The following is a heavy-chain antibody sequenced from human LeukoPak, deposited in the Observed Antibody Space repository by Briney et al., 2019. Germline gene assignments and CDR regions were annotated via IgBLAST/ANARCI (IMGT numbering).Heavy chain of an antibody. J-gene: IGHJ3*02. V-gene: IGHV3-21*01. Sequence: GGPLRLSCAASGFTFSSYSMNWVRQAPGKGLEWVSSISSSSSYIYYADSVKGRFTISRDNAKNSLYLQMNSLRAEDTAVYYCATGRYYYDSSGWIWGQGTMVTVSS. CDR2: ISSSSSYI. CDR1: GFTFSSYS. CDR3: ATGRYYYDSSGWI. D-gene: IGHD3-22*01.